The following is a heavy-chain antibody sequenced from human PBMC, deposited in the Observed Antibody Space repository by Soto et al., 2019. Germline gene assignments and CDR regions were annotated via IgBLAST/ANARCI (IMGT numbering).Heavy chain of an antibody. J-gene: IGHJ5*02. Sequence: QVQLQESGPGLVKPSGTLSLTCTVSGGSISSSDWWSWVRQPPGKGLEWIGEIYHSGSTNYNPSLKSRVTISVDKSKNQFSLKLTSVTAADTAIYYCARGIAAAGPRGCFDPWGQGTLVTVSS. CDR2: IYHSGST. V-gene: IGHV4-4*02. D-gene: IGHD6-13*01. CDR1: GGSISSSDW. CDR3: ARGIAAAGPRGCFDP.